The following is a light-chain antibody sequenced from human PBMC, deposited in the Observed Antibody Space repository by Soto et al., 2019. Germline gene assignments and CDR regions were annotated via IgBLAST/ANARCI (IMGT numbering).Light chain of an antibody. CDR3: QQYNSYPWT. Sequence: DIQMTQSPSTLSASVGDRVTITCRASQSISSWLAWYQQKPGKAPKLLIYDASSLESGVPSRFRCSGSGTECTLTISSLPPDDFATYYCQQYNSYPWTFGQGTKVDIK. CDR2: DAS. J-gene: IGKJ1*01. V-gene: IGKV1-5*01. CDR1: QSISSW.